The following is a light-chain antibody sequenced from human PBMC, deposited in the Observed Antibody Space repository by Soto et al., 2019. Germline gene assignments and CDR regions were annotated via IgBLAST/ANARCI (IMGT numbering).Light chain of an antibody. CDR1: SSNIGTNT. Sequence: QSVLTQPPSASGTPGQRVTISCSGSSSNIGTNTVNWYQQIPGTAPKLLIYSHNQRPSGVPDRFSGSKSGTSASLAISGLQSEDEADYYCAGWDDSLNGPVFGGGTKLTVL. V-gene: IGLV1-44*01. CDR2: SHN. CDR3: AGWDDSLNGPV. J-gene: IGLJ3*02.